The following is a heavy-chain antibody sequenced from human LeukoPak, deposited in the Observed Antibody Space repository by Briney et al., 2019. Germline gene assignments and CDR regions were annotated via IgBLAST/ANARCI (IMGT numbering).Heavy chain of an antibody. J-gene: IGHJ4*02. CDR3: AKVLINGDPSPGY. Sequence: GGSLRLSCAASGFTFSNAWMSWVRQAPGKGLEWVGRIKSKTDGGTTDYAAPVKGRFTISRDNSKNTLYLQMNSLRAEDTAVYYCAKVLINGDPSPGYWGQGTLVTVSS. CDR2: IKSKTDGGTT. D-gene: IGHD4-17*01. V-gene: IGHV3-15*01. CDR1: GFTFSNAW.